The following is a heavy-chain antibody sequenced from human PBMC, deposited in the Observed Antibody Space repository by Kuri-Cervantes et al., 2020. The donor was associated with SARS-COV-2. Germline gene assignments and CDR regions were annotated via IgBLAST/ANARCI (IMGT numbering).Heavy chain of an antibody. CDR1: GGTFSSYT. CDR3: ARMSLLQNDAFDI. CDR2: IIPILGTA. J-gene: IGHJ3*02. V-gene: IGHV1-69*08. D-gene: IGHD1-26*01. Sequence: SVKVSCKASGGTFSSYTISWVRQAPGQGLEWMGRIIPILGTANYAQKFQGRVTITADKSTSTAYMELSSLRSEDTAVYYCARMSLLQNDAFDIWGQGTMVTVSS.